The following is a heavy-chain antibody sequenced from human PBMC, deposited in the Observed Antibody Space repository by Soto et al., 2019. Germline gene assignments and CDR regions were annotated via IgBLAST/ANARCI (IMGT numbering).Heavy chain of an antibody. D-gene: IGHD1-1*01. CDR1: GYSFTSYA. V-gene: IGHV1-69*13. CDR2: IIPIFDTT. Sequence: SVKVSCKASGYSFTSYARHWVRQAPGQGLEWMGGIIPIFDTTNYAQKFQGRITLTADESTRTAYMELNSLRSEDTAVYYCARGIVTGTTSNYYYYGMDVWGQRTTVTVSS. J-gene: IGHJ6*02. CDR3: ARGIVTGTTSNYYYYGMDV.